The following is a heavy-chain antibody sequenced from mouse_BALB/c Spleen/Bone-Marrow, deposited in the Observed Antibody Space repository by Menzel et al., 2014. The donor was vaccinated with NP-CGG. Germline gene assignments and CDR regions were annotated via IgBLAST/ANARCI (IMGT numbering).Heavy chain of an antibody. Sequence: VHLVESGAELARPGASVKVSCRASGYTFTTYTMHWVKQRPGQGLEWIGYINPSSGYTYYNQKFKDKATLAADKSSSAAYLQLSSLTSEDSAVYYCAGVYGNYDAMDYWGQGTSVTVSS. V-gene: IGHV1-4*01. CDR1: GYTFTTYT. CDR2: INPSSGYT. CDR3: AGVYGNYDAMDY. J-gene: IGHJ4*01. D-gene: IGHD2-1*01.